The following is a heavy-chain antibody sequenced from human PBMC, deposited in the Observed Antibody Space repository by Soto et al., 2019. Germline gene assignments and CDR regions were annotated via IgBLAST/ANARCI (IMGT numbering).Heavy chain of an antibody. V-gene: IGHV1-69*01. CDR2: IIAILGKA. CDR3: ARERGGAIIVGVTGTFDV. J-gene: IGHJ3*01. D-gene: IGHD3-22*01. CDR1: GGTFSSYA. Sequence: QVQLVQSGAEVKKPGSSVKVSCKASGGTFSSYAISWVRQAPGQGLEWMGGIIAILGKANYAEQFQGRVTITAGESTSTAYMELSSLRSEDTAVYYCARERGGAIIVGVTGTFDVWGQGTLVTVSA.